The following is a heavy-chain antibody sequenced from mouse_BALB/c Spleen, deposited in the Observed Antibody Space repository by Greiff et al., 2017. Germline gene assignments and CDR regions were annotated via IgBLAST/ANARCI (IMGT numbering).Heavy chain of an antibody. CDR1: GFTFSSYT. D-gene: IGHD2-4*01. V-gene: IGHV5-6-4*01. Sequence: DVMLVESGGGLVKPGGSLKLSCAASGFTFSSYTMSWVRQTPEKRLEWVATISSGGSYTYYPDSVKGRFTISRDNAKNTLYLQMSSLKSEDTAMYYCTRGGITTGYYAMDYWGQGTSVTVSS. J-gene: IGHJ4*01. CDR2: ISSGGSYT. CDR3: TRGGITTGYYAMDY.